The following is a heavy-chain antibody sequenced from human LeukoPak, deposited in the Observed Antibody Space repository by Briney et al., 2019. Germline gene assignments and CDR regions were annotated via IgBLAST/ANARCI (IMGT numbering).Heavy chain of an antibody. Sequence: GGSLRLSCAASGFTFDDYAMHWVRQAPGKGLEWVSGISWNSGSIGYADSVKGRFTISRDNAKNSLYLQMNSLRAEDTAVYYCARCGSYVDYWGQGTLVTVSS. CDR1: GFTFDDYA. V-gene: IGHV3-9*01. J-gene: IGHJ4*02. CDR2: ISWNSGSI. CDR3: ARCGSYVDY. D-gene: IGHD1-26*01.